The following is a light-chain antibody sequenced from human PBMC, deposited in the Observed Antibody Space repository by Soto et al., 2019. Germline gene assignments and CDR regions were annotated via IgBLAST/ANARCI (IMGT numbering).Light chain of an antibody. CDR3: QVWDSSTDVV. Sequence: SYELTQPPSVSVPPGQTASITCSGDKLGDKYACWYQHKPGQSPILVIYQDNKRPSGIPERFSGSNSGNTATLTISGTQPMDEADYYCQVWDSSTDVVFGGGTKVTVL. CDR1: KLGDKY. V-gene: IGLV3-1*01. CDR2: QDN. J-gene: IGLJ2*01.